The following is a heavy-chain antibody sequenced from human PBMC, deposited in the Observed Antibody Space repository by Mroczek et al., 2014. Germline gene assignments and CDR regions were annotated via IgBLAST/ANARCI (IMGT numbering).Heavy chain of an antibody. V-gene: IGHV4-34*01. CDR1: GGSFSGYY. CDR2: INHSGST. CDR3: ARGQVRGRAFDP. Sequence: QVQLQQWGAGLLKPSETLSLTCAVYGGSFSGYYWSWIRQPPGKGLEWIGEINHSGSTNYNPSLKSRVTISVDTSKNQFSLKLSSVTAADTAVYYCARGQVRGRAFDPWGQGTLVTVSS. J-gene: IGHJ5*02. D-gene: IGHD2-15*01.